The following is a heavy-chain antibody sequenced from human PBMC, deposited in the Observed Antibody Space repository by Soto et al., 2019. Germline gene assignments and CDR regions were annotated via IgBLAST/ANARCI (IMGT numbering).Heavy chain of an antibody. CDR1: GGSISTYY. Sequence: PSETLSLTCTVSGGSISTYYWSWIRQPPGKGLEWIGYAHYSGNTDYNPSLKSRLTISVDRSMNQFSLNLSSVTAADTAVYYCARPPSYWGQGTLVTVSS. V-gene: IGHV4-59*08. CDR3: ARPPSY. J-gene: IGHJ4*02. CDR2: AHYSGNT.